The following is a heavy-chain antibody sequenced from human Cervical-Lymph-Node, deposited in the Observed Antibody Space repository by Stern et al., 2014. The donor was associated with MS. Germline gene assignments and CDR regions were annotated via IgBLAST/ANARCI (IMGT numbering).Heavy chain of an antibody. Sequence: QITLKESGPTLVKPTQTLTLTCTLSGLSHNSSGVGVSWIRQPPGKALEWLALVFWDDEKHYSPSLKGRITITKDNSKEQVILTMTNRDPVDTATYYCVHDEGHGGRGILVTVPS. CDR3: VHDEGH. CDR1: GLSHNSSGVG. V-gene: IGHV2-5*02. CDR2: VFWDDEK. J-gene: IGHJ4*02.